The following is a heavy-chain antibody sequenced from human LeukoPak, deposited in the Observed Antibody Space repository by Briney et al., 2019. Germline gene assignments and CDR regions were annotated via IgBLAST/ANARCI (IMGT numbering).Heavy chain of an antibody. CDR2: ILYDGSIR. V-gene: IGHV3-30*02. CDR3: VKDDGWVQYAN. J-gene: IGHJ4*02. Sequence: GGSLRLSCAASEFIFSSSDMHWVRQAPGKGLEWVAFILYDGSIRYYADSVKGRFIISRDNSKNTVYLQMNSLSAEDAAVYYCVKDDGWVQYANWGQGTLVTVSS. D-gene: IGHD5-24*01. CDR1: EFIFSSSD.